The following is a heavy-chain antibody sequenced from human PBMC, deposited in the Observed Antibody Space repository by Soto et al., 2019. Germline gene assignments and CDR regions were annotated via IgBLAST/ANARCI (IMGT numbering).Heavy chain of an antibody. V-gene: IGHV3-30*03. J-gene: IGHJ4*02. Sequence: QIQLVESGGDVVQPGKSLRLSCAASGFNFGFFGMHWFRQAPGKGLEWVAVISGDGINTQYADSVRGRFTLSRDYSRKTTYLQRDSLRDEDTALYYCARGNLSFDFDSWGLGTLVTVSS. CDR1: GFNFGFFG. D-gene: IGHD1-26*01. CDR2: ISGDGINT. CDR3: ARGNLSFDFDS.